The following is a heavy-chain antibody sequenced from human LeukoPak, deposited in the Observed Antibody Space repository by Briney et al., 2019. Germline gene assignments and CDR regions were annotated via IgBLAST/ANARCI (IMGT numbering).Heavy chain of an antibody. V-gene: IGHV5-51*01. D-gene: IGHD5-12*01. J-gene: IGHJ6*02. CDR2: IYPGDSDT. CDR3: ARTSGYDRDGMDV. CDR1: RYGFNRNW. Sequence: GESLHISCQGSRYGFNRNWIAWVRQLPGKGLEWMGIIYPGDSDTRYSLTFQGQVTMSVDKSISTAFLQWRSLKASDTAMYYCARTSGYDRDGMDVWGQGTTVTVSS.